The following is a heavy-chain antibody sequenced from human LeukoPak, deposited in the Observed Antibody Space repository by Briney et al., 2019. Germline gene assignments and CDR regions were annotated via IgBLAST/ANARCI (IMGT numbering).Heavy chain of an antibody. J-gene: IGHJ4*02. Sequence: ASVKVSCKASGGTFSSYAISWVRQAPGQGLEWMGGIIPIFGTANYAQKFQGRVTITADESTSTAYMELSSLRSEDTAVYYCARAPSEYSSSWYDYWGQGTLVTVSS. CDR1: GGTFSSYA. D-gene: IGHD6-13*01. CDR2: IIPIFGTA. CDR3: ARAPSEYSSSWYDY. V-gene: IGHV1-69*13.